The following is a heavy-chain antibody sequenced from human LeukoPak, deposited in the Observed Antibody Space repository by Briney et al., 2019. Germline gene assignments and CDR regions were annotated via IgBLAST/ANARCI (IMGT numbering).Heavy chain of an antibody. CDR1: GYTFNGYY. V-gene: IGHV1-2*02. CDR3: ARGPRTDYYYMDV. D-gene: IGHD1-1*01. Sequence: GASVKVSCKASGYTFNGYYMHWVRQAPGQGLEWMGWINPNSGGTNYAPKIQGRATMTRETSISTAYMELTRLRTDDNAVYFCARGPRTDYYYMDVWGKGTTVTVSS. J-gene: IGHJ6*03. CDR2: INPNSGGT.